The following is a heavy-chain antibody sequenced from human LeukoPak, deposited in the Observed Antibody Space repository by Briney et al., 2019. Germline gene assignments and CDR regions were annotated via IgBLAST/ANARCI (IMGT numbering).Heavy chain of an antibody. Sequence: GSVKVSCQASGYTFTSYYMHWVRQAPGQGLEWMGIINPSGGSTSYAQKFQGRVTMTRDTSTSTVYMELSSLRSEDTAVYYCAREDRVSSWYWGWFDPWGQGTLVTVSS. V-gene: IGHV1-46*01. CDR3: AREDRVSSWYWGWFDP. J-gene: IGHJ5*02. CDR2: INPSGGST. D-gene: IGHD6-13*01. CDR1: GYTFTSYY.